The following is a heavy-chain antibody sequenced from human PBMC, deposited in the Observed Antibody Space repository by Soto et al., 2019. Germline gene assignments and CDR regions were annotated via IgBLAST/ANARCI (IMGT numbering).Heavy chain of an antibody. CDR1: GYTFADYA. V-gene: IGHV1-3*01. CDR2: INAGNGNT. CDR3: ARSIVVVTAADY. J-gene: IGHJ4*02. Sequence: GASVKVSCKASGYTFADYAMHWVRQAPGQRLEWMGWINAGNGNTKYSQKFQGRVTITRDTSAGTAYMELSSLRSEDTAVYYCARSIVVVTAADYWGQGTLVTVSS. D-gene: IGHD2-21*02.